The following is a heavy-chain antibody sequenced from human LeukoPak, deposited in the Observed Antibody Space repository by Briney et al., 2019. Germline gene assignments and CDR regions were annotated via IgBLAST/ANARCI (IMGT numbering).Heavy chain of an antibody. CDR3: AKDNSRYYFDY. Sequence: PGGSLRLSCAASGFTFDDYAMHWVRQAPGKGLEWVSLISGDAGSTYCADSVKGRFTISRDNSKNSLYLQMNSLTTEDTALYYCAKDNSRYYFDYWGQGTLVTVSS. V-gene: IGHV3-43*02. CDR1: GFTFDDYA. CDR2: ISGDAGST. D-gene: IGHD1-26*01. J-gene: IGHJ4*02.